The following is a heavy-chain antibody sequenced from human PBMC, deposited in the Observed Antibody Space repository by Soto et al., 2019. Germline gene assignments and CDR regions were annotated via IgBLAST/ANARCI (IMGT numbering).Heavy chain of an antibody. J-gene: IGHJ4*02. Sequence: SETLSLTCAVYGGSFSGYYWSWIRQPPGKGLEWIGEINHSGSTNYNPSLKSRVTISVDTSKNQFSLKLSSVTAADTAVYYCARVAKDGFLEWLPFDYWGQGTLVTVPS. CDR1: GGSFSGYY. CDR3: ARVAKDGFLEWLPFDY. V-gene: IGHV4-34*01. CDR2: INHSGST. D-gene: IGHD3-3*01.